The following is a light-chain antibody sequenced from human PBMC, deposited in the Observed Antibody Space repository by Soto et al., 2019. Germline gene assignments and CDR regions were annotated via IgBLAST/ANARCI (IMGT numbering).Light chain of an antibody. CDR1: QSVSSY. CDR3: QQRSNWRIT. Sequence: EIVLTQSAATLSLSPGERATLSWRASQSVSSYLAWYQQKPGQAPRLLIYDASNRATGIPARFSGSGSGTDFTLTISSLEPEDFAVYYCQQRSNWRITFGQGTRLEIK. V-gene: IGKV3-11*01. CDR2: DAS. J-gene: IGKJ5*01.